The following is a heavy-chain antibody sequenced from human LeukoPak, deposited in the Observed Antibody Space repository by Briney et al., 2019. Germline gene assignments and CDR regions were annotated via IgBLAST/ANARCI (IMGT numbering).Heavy chain of an antibody. J-gene: IGHJ4*02. CDR3: ARGEPSCSSTSCYFFYFDC. CDR2: IIPIFGAA. D-gene: IGHD2-2*01. V-gene: IGHV1-69*13. Sequence: SVKVSCKASGGTFSSYAISWVRQAPGQGLEWMGGIIPIFGAANYAQKFQGRVTITADESTSTAYMELSSLRSEDTAVYYCARGEPSCSSTSCYFFYFDCWGQGTLVTVSS. CDR1: GGTFSSYA.